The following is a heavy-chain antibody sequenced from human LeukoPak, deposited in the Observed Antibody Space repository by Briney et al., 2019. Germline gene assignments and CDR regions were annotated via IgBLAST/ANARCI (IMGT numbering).Heavy chain of an antibody. V-gene: IGHV3-48*03. Sequence: GGSLRLSCAASGFTFSSYGMNWVRQAPGKGLEWVSYISSSGSTIYYADSVKGRFTISRDNAENSLYLHMNSLRAEDTAVYYCARGLWSGTYWGQGSLVTVSS. CDR2: ISSSGSTI. CDR3: ARGLWSGTY. D-gene: IGHD3-10*01. CDR1: GFTFSSYG. J-gene: IGHJ4*02.